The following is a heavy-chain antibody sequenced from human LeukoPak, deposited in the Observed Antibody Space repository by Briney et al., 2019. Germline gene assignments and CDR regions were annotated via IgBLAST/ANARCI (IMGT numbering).Heavy chain of an antibody. V-gene: IGHV3-30*04. CDR3: ARDPMADFGY. Sequence: GGSLRLSCAASGFTFSTYAFHWVRQAPGTGLEWVAVISSDGKNKIYADSVKGRFTISRDNSKNTLFLQMNSLRTEDTAVYYCARDPMADFGYWGPGTLVTVSS. CDR2: ISSDGKNK. D-gene: IGHD2-8*01. J-gene: IGHJ4*02. CDR1: GFTFSTYA.